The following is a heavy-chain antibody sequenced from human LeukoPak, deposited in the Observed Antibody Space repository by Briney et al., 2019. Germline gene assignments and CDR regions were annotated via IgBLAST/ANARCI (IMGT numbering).Heavy chain of an antibody. CDR1: GFTFSNYA. CDR3: AKVWRMTLVSDGADY. D-gene: IGHD4/OR15-4a*01. J-gene: IGHJ4*02. CDR2: IRYDGSNK. Sequence: PGGSLRLSCAASGFTFSNYAMHWVRQAPGKGLEWVAFIRYDGSNKYYADSVKGRFTISRDNSKNTLYLQMNSLRAEDTAVYYCAKVWRMTLVSDGADYWGQGTLVTVSS. V-gene: IGHV3-30*02.